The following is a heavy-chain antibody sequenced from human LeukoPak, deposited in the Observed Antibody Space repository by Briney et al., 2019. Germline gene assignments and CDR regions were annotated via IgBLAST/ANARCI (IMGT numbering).Heavy chain of an antibody. CDR3: AARHCSSASCYKQRLNNFGY. CDR2: INHSGST. V-gene: IGHV4-34*01. D-gene: IGHD2-2*02. J-gene: IGHJ4*02. Sequence: SETLSLTCAVYGGSFSGYYWSWIRQPPGKGLEWIGEINHSGSTNYNPSLKSRVTISVDTSKNQFSLKLSSVTAADTAVYYCAARHCSSASCYKQRLNNFGYWGQGTLVTVSS. CDR1: GGSFSGYY.